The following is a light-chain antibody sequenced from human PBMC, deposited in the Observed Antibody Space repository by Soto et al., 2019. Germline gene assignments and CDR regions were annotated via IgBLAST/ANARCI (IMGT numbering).Light chain of an antibody. CDR2: GAS. CDR3: QHYSNWPGT. Sequence: EIVLTHSPGTLSLSPWEIATLSCRASQSVSSSYLAWYQQKPGQAPRLLIYGASTRATGISARFSGSGSGTEFSLTISSLQSEDSAVYYCQHYSNWPGTFGQGTKVDIK. V-gene: IGKV3-15*01. CDR1: QSVSSSY. J-gene: IGKJ1*01.